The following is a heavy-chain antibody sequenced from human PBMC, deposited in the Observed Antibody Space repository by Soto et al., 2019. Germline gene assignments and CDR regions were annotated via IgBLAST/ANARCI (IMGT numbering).Heavy chain of an antibody. CDR2: ISSSSGHI. D-gene: IGHD1-26*01. Sequence: PGGSLRLSCAASGFTFSSYSMNWVRQAPGKGPEWVSSISSSSGHIYYADSLKGRFTISRDNAKNSLYLQMNSLRAEDTAVYYCTRHWLATREFDYWGQRTLVTVSS. J-gene: IGHJ4*02. V-gene: IGHV3-21*01. CDR3: TRHWLATREFDY. CDR1: GFTFSSYS.